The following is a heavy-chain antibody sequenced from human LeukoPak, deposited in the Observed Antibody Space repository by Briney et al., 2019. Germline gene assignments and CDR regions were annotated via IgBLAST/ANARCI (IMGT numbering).Heavy chain of an antibody. CDR1: GYTFTSYW. D-gene: IGHD3-10*01. CDR3: ARQTRGVSNSYYYYYGMDV. Sequence: GESLKISCKGSGYTFTSYWIAWVRQMPGKGLEWMGIIYPGDSDTRYSPSFQGQVTISADKSISTAYLQWSSLKASDTAMYYCARQTRGVSNSYYYYYGMDVWGQGTTVTVSS. V-gene: IGHV5-51*01. J-gene: IGHJ6*02. CDR2: IYPGDSDT.